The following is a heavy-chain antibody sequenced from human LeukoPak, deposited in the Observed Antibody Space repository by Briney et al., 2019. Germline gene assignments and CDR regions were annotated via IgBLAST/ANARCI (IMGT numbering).Heavy chain of an antibody. V-gene: IGHV1-24*01. CDR1: GYTLTELS. CDR3: ATVITMIAPTWFDP. CDR2: FDPEDGET. J-gene: IGHJ5*02. D-gene: IGHD3-22*01. Sequence: ASVKVSCKVSGYTLTELSMHWVRQAPGKGLEWMGGFDPEDGETIYAQKFQGRVTMTEDTPTDTAYMELSSLRSEDTAVYYCATVITMIAPTWFDPWGQGTLVTVSS.